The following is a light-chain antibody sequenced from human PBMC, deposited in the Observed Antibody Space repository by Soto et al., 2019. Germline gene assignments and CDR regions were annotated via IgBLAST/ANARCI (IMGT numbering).Light chain of an antibody. CDR1: QSFSNY. CDR3: QQRSNWPPVIT. CDR2: DAS. J-gene: IGKJ5*01. V-gene: IGKV3-11*01. Sequence: EIVLTQSPATLSLSPGERATLSCGASQSFSNYLAWYQQKPGQAPRLLIYDASKRATGITARFSGRGSGTDFTLTISSLEPEDFAVYYCQQRSNWPPVITFGQGTRLEIK.